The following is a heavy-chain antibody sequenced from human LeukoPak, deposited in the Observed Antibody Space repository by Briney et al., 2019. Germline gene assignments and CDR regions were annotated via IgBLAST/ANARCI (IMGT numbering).Heavy chain of an antibody. D-gene: IGHD6-19*01. CDR1: GYSFTNYW. CDR3: ARPSRAVAGRYYFDY. CDR2: IYPGDSDI. J-gene: IGHJ4*02. V-gene: IGHV5-51*01. Sequence: GESLKISCKGSGYSFTNYWIGWVRQMPGKGLEWMGIIYPGDSDIRYSPSFQGQVTISADKSISTAYLQWSSLKASDTATYYCARPSRAVAGRYYFDYWGQGTLVTVSS.